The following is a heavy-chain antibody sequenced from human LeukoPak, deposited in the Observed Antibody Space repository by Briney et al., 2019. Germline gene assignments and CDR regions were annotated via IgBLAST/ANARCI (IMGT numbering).Heavy chain of an antibody. Sequence: SETLSLTCTVSGGSISRGGYYWSWIRQHPGKGLEYIGYIYYSGSIYYNTSLKSRVTISLDPSKNQFSLKLSSVTAADTAVYYCARDRGYSYGCDAFDIWGQGTMVTVSS. V-gene: IGHV4-31*03. D-gene: IGHD5-18*01. CDR2: IYYSGSI. CDR3: ARDRGYSYGCDAFDI. J-gene: IGHJ3*02. CDR1: GGSISRGGYY.